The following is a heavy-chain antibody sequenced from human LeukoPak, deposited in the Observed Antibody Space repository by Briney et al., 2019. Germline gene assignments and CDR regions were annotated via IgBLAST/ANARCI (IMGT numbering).Heavy chain of an antibody. D-gene: IGHD3-10*01. Sequence: LETLSLTCTVSGGSISSYYWSWIRQPPGKGLEWIGYIYYSGSTNYNPSLKSRVTISVDTSKNQFSLKLSSVTAADTAVYCCARDLGGVGGFDYWGQGTLVTVSS. CDR2: IYYSGST. J-gene: IGHJ4*02. V-gene: IGHV4-59*01. CDR1: GGSISSYY. CDR3: ARDLGGVGGFDY.